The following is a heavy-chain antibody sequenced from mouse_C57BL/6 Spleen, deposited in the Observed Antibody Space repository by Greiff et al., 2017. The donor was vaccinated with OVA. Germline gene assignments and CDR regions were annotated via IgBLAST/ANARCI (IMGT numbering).Heavy chain of an antibody. CDR1: GYTFTSYW. Sequence: QVQLQQPGAELVRPGSSVKLSCKASGYTFTSYWMDWVKQRPGQGLEWIGNIYPSDSETHYNQKFKGKATLTVDKSSSTAYMQLSSLTSEDSAVYYCARWVYRKDVDCYAMDYWGQGTSVTVSS. D-gene: IGHD2-14*01. CDR2: IYPSDSET. CDR3: ARWVYRKDVDCYAMDY. J-gene: IGHJ4*01. V-gene: IGHV1-61*01.